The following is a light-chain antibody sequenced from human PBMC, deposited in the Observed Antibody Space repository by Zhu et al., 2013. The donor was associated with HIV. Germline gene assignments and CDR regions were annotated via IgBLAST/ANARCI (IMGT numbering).Light chain of an antibody. CDR2: DTI. V-gene: IGLV1-40*01. J-gene: IGLJ1*01. Sequence: QSVLTQPPSVSGVPGQTITISCTGTSSNIGAGYDIHWYQQVPGTAPRLLIYDTINRPSGIPARFSGSKSGISPSLAIAGLQAEDEADYYCQSYDTTLRGHVFGNGTKVTVL. CDR3: QSYDTTLRGHV. CDR1: SSNIGAGYD.